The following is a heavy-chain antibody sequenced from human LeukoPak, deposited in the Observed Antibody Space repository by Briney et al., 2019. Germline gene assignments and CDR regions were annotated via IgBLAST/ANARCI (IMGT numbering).Heavy chain of an antibody. V-gene: IGHV3-21*01. CDR3: ARDLNWGAEALDI. J-gene: IGHJ3*02. Sequence: GGSLRFSCAASGFAFSSYSMSWVRQAPGKGLEWVSSINVSPAYISYADSVKGRFTISRDNAKNSLYLQMNSLRAEDTAVYFCARDLNWGAEALDIWGQGTVVTVSS. CDR2: INVSPAYI. D-gene: IGHD7-27*01. CDR1: GFAFSSYS.